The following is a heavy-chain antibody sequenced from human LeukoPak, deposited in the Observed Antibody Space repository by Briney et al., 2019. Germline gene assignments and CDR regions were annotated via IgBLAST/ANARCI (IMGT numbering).Heavy chain of an antibody. CDR2: FDPEDGET. V-gene: IGHV1-24*01. Sequence: ASVKVSCKVSGYTLTELSMHWVRQAPGKGLEWMGGFDPEDGETIYAQKFQGRVTLTEDTSTDTAYMGLSSLRSEDTAVYYCAGFWSGYYFNWGQGTLVTVSS. CDR3: AGFWSGYYFN. CDR1: GYTLTELS. J-gene: IGHJ4*02. D-gene: IGHD3-3*01.